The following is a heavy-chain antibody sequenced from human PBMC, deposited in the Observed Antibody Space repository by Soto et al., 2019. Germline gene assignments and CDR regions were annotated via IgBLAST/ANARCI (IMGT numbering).Heavy chain of an antibody. Sequence: MQLVQSGAEVKKPGASVKVSCKASGYSFTSYEINWVRQATGQGPEWMGWMNPNSGDTGYSHKFQGRVTMTRNTSISTAYMQLSSLRSEDTAVYYCATVLGEPFDLWGQGTMVTVSS. CDR3: ATVLGEPFDL. CDR1: GYSFTSYE. V-gene: IGHV1-8*01. CDR2: MNPNSGDT. J-gene: IGHJ3*01. D-gene: IGHD2-21*01.